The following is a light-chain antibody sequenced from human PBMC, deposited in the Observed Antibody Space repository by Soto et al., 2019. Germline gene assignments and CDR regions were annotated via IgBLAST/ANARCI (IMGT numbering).Light chain of an antibody. J-gene: IGKJ5*01. V-gene: IGKV1-33*01. CDR2: DAS. CDR3: QPYDFLMIT. Sequence: QLSLSLYSPSAPLLARLAITFQASQDITNYLNWYQQKPGKAPKLLIYDASNLETGVPSRFSGSGSGTDFTFTISSLQPEDIATYYCQPYDFLMITFGQGTRLEIK. CDR1: QDITNY.